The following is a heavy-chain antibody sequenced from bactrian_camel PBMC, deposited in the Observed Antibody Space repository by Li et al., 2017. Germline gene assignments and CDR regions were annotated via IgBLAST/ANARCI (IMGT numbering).Heavy chain of an antibody. J-gene: IGHJ4*01. V-gene: IGHV3S41*01. CDR2: IISGGGYM. CDR1: GFTFSSSD. D-gene: IGHD2*01. Sequence: VQPGGSLRLSCAASGFTFSSSDMSWVRQAPGKGLEWVSGIISGGGYMRYSDAVKGRFTISRDNAKNTLYLQLNSLKTEDTAMYYCSRGSTYRESQGTQVTVS.